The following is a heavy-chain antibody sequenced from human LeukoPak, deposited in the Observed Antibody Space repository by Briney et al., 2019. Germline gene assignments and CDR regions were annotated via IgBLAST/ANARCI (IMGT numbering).Heavy chain of an antibody. D-gene: IGHD5-18*01. CDR3: ARTAPNYYYYYMDV. V-gene: IGHV4-4*09. Sequence: SETLSLTCTVSGGSISSYYWSWIQQPPGKGLEWIGYIYTSGSTNYNPSLKSRVTISVDTSKNQFSLKLSSVTAADTAVYYCARTAPNYYYYYMDVWGKGTTVTVSS. J-gene: IGHJ6*03. CDR2: IYTSGST. CDR1: GGSISSYY.